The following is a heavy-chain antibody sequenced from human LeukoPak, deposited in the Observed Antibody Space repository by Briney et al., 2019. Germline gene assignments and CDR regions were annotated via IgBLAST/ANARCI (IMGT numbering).Heavy chain of an antibody. CDR2: ISSSSSSYI. Sequence: RGSLRLSCAASGFTFSSYSMNWVRQAPGKGLEWVSSISSSSSSYIYYADSVKGRFTISRDNAKNSLYLQMNSLRAEDTAVYYCARDGYSGYDLFDYWGQGTLVTVSS. CDR3: ARDGYSGYDLFDY. CDR1: GFTFSSYS. V-gene: IGHV3-21*01. D-gene: IGHD5-12*01. J-gene: IGHJ4*02.